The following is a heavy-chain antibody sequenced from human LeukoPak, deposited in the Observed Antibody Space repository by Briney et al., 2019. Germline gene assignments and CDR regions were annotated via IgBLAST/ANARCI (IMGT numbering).Heavy chain of an antibody. V-gene: IGHV1-2*06. J-gene: IGHJ4*02. D-gene: IGHD4-17*01. CDR2: INPNSGDT. CDR1: GYTFTGYH. CDR3: ARSGPGSRYYFDY. Sequence: ASVKVSCKASGYTFTGYHMHWVRQAPGQGLEWMGRINPNSGDTNYAQKFQGRVTMTRDTSISTAYVELSRLRSDDTAVYYCARSGPGSRYYFDYWGQGTLVTVSS.